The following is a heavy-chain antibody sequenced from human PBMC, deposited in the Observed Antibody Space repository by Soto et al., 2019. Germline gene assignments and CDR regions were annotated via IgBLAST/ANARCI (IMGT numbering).Heavy chain of an antibody. CDR2: ISSSGSTI. Sequence: WGTLRLSCSASGLTFSSYEMNWFRQAPGKGLEWVSYISSSGSTIYYADSVKGRFTISRDNAKNSLYLQMNSLRAEDTAVYYCARVQKQQLAPGLDYWGQGTLVTVSS. CDR1: GLTFSSYE. J-gene: IGHJ4*02. V-gene: IGHV3-48*03. D-gene: IGHD6-13*01. CDR3: ARVQKQQLAPGLDY.